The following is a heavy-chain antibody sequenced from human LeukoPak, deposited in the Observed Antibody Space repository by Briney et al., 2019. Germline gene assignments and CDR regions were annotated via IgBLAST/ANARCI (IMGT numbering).Heavy chain of an antibody. J-gene: IGHJ1*01. CDR1: GGSFSGYY. V-gene: IGHV4-34*01. D-gene: IGHD6-19*01. CDR2: INHSGST. CDR3: ARGPYRISVAGTGYFQH. Sequence: TSETLSLTCAVYGGSFSGYYWSWIRQPPGKGLEWIGEINHSGSTNYNPSLKSRVTISVDTSKNQFSLKLSSVTAADAAVYYCARGPYRISVAGTGYFQHWGQGTLVTVSS.